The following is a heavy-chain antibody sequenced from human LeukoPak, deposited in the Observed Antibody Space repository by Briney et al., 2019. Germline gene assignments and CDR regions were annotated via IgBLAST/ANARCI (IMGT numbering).Heavy chain of an antibody. D-gene: IGHD6-13*01. CDR3: AKDPHPYSSSWPIIYYFDY. J-gene: IGHJ4*02. CDR2: ISYDGSNK. Sequence: GGSLRLSCAASRFTFSSYGMHWVRQAPGKWLEWVAIISYDGSNKYYADSVKGRFTISRDNSKNTLYLQMNSLRAEDTAVYYCAKDPHPYSSSWPIIYYFDYWGQGTLVTVSS. V-gene: IGHV3-30*18. CDR1: RFTFSSYG.